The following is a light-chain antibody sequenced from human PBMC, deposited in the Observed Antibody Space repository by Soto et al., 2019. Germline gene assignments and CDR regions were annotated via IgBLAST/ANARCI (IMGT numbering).Light chain of an antibody. V-gene: IGKV3-11*01. J-gene: IGKJ1*01. CDR2: GAS. CDR3: QQHSHWPPWT. Sequence: EVVLTQSPATLSLSPGARAPLSCRASENVRTFVDWYQQKPGQAPRLLIYGASNRATGIPARFSGSGSGTDFTLTISNLEPGDFAVYYCQQHSHWPPWTFGQGTKVDIK. CDR1: ENVRTF.